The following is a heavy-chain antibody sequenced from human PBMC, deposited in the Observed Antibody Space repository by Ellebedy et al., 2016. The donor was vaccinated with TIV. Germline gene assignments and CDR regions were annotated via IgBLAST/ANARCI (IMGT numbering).Heavy chain of an antibody. V-gene: IGHV3-7*03. D-gene: IGHD2-15*01. J-gene: IGHJ6*02. Sequence: GESLKISCVDSGFSFSIYSMSWVRQAPGKGLEWVANIKQDGSEKYYVDSVKGRFNISRDNTKNSLYLKRNSLRAEDTAVYYCARARGLLYEKWCGAGYGMDVWGQGTTVSVSS. CDR2: IKQDGSEK. CDR1: GFSFSIYS. CDR3: ARARGLLYEKWCGAGYGMDV.